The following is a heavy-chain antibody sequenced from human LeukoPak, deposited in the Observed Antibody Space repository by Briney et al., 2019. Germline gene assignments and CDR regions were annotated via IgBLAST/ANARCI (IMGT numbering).Heavy chain of an antibody. CDR2: IIPIFGTA. CDR3: AGYCSGGSCYWDNGFDP. D-gene: IGHD2-15*01. J-gene: IGHJ5*02. V-gene: IGHV1-69*13. Sequence: SVKVSCKASGGTFSSYAISWVRQAPGQGLEWMGGIIPIFGTANYAQKFQGSVTITADESTSTAYMELSSLRSEDTAVYYCAGYCSGGSCYWDNGFDPWGQGTLVTVSS. CDR1: GGTFSSYA.